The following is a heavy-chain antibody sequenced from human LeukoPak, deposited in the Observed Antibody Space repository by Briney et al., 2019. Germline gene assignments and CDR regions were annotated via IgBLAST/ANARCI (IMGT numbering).Heavy chain of an antibody. CDR3: ARVGGKRKYFQH. CDR2: IYHSGST. Sequence: PSETLSLTCAVSGYSISSGYYWGWIRQPPGKGLERIGSIYHSGSTYYNPSLKSRVTISVDTSKNQFSLKLSSVTAADTAVYYCARVGGKRKYFQHWGQGTLVTVSS. D-gene: IGHD3-16*01. CDR1: GYSISSGYY. V-gene: IGHV4-38-2*01. J-gene: IGHJ1*01.